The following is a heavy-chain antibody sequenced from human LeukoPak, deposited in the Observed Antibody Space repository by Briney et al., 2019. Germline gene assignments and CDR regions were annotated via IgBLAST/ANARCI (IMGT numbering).Heavy chain of an antibody. CDR3: ARDRQWLAYWYFDL. J-gene: IGHJ2*01. V-gene: IGHV4-4*07. CDR1: GGPISSYY. CDR2: IYTSGST. Sequence: SETLSLTCTVSGGPISSYYWSWIRQPAGKGLEWIGRIYTSGSTNYNPSLKSRVTMSVDTSKNQSSLKLSSVTAADTAVYYCARDRQWLAYWYFDLWGRGTLVTVSS. D-gene: IGHD6-19*01.